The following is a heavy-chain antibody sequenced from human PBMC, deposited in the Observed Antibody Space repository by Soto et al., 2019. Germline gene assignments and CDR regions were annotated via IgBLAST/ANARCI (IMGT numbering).Heavy chain of an antibody. J-gene: IGHJ4*02. D-gene: IGHD2-2*01. CDR1: GGTFVRHV. CDR3: ATPACAATWCSPSHNLDH. V-gene: IGHV1-69*09. Sequence: QVQLVQSGAEVKEPESSVKVSCKPSGGTFVRHVISWVRQAPGQGPEWMGKINPLSGISNYAQKFQDRVTFTADTDSSTAYMELSSLRSDDTAVYYCATPACAATWCSPSHNLDHWGQGTLVTVSS. CDR2: INPLSGIS.